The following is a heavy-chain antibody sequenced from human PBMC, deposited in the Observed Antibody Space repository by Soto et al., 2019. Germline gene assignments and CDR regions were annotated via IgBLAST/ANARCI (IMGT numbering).Heavy chain of an antibody. CDR3: ARASGYSYSFAY. D-gene: IGHD5-18*01. J-gene: IGHJ4*02. V-gene: IGHV3-11*01. CDR2: ISSSGSTI. CDR1: GLTFSDYY. Sequence: PGGFLRLSCAAAGLTFSDYYMSWIRQAPGKGLEWISYISSSGSTIYYADSVKGRFTISRDNAKNSLYLQMNSLSAEDTAVYYCARASGYSYSFAYWGQGTLVTVSS.